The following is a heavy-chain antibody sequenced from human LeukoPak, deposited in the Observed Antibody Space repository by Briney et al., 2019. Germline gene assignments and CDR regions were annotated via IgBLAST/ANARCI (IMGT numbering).Heavy chain of an antibody. CDR2: ISGSGGST. D-gene: IGHD6-6*01. CDR1: GFTFSSYA. V-gene: IGHV3-23*01. J-gene: IGHJ3*02. CDR3: AKVPTARPRVGAFDI. Sequence: GGSLRLSCAASGFTFSSYAMSWVRQAPGKGLEWVSAISGSGGSTYYADSVKGRFTISRDNSKNTLNLQMNSLRAEDTAVYYCAKVPTARPRVGAFDIWGQGTMVTVSS.